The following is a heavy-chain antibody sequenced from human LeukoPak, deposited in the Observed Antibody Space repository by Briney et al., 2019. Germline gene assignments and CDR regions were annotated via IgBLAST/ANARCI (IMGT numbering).Heavy chain of an antibody. J-gene: IGHJ4*02. D-gene: IGHD6-19*01. Sequence: GGSLRLSCAASGFTSSSDWMSWVRQAPGKGLEWVANIKQEGSEKYYVDSVKGRFTISRDNAKNSLYLQMNSLRAEDTAVYYCARVGSSGWYREDYWGQGTLVTVSS. CDR1: GFTSSSDW. CDR2: IKQEGSEK. CDR3: ARVGSSGWYREDY. V-gene: IGHV3-7*01.